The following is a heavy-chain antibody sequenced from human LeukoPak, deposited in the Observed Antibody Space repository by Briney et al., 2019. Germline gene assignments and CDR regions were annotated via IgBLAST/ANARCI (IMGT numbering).Heavy chain of an antibody. CDR3: ASTALGYCSSTSCFTPHYFDY. V-gene: IGHV4-39*01. CDR1: GGSISSSSYY. CDR2: IYYSGST. D-gene: IGHD2-2*01. J-gene: IGHJ4*02. Sequence: SETLSLTCTVSGGSISSSSYYWGWIRQPPGKGLEWIGSIYYSGSTHYNPSLKSRVTISVDTSKNQFSLKLSSVTAADTAVYYCASTALGYCSSTSCFTPHYFDYWGQGTLVTVSS.